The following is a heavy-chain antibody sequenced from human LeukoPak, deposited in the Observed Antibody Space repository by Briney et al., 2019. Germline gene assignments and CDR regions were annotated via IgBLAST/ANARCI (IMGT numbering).Heavy chain of an antibody. D-gene: IGHD1-14*01. CDR3: ARNNWNHAWFDP. J-gene: IGHJ5*02. CDR2: IYSGGST. V-gene: IGHV3-66*01. Sequence: PGRSLRLSCAASGFTVSSNYMSWVRQAPGKGLEWVSVIYSGGSTYYADSVKGRFTISRDNSKNTLYLQMNSLRAEDTAVYYCARNNWNHAWFDPWGQGTLVTVSS. CDR1: GFTVSSNY.